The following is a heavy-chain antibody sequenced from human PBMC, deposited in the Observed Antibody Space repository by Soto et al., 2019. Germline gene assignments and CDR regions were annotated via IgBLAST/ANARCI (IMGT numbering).Heavy chain of an antibody. J-gene: IGHJ3*02. V-gene: IGHV3-23*01. CDR2: ISGSGGST. Sequence: QPGWSLRLSCASSGFTFISYAMSWVRQAPGKGLEWVSAISGSGGSTYYADSVKGRFTISRDNSKNTLYLQMNSLRAEDTAVYYCAKDLNTMIVVVLDAFDIWGQGTMVTVSS. CDR1: GFTFISYA. CDR3: AKDLNTMIVVVLDAFDI. D-gene: IGHD3-22*01.